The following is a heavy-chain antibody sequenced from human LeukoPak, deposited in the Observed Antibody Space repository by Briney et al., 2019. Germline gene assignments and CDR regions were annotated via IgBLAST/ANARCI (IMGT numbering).Heavy chain of an antibody. CDR3: AKGYSYGYGNDY. CDR2: ISYDGGNK. J-gene: IGHJ4*02. Sequence: GRSLRLSCAASGFTFSSYGMHWVRQAPGKGLEWVAVISYDGGNKYYADSVKGRFTISRDNSKNTLYLQMNSLRAEDTAVYYCAKGYSYGYGNDYWGQGTLVTVSS. D-gene: IGHD5-18*01. CDR1: GFTFSSYG. V-gene: IGHV3-30*18.